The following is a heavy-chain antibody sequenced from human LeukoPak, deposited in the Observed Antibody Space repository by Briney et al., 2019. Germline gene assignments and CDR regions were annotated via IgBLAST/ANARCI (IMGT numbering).Heavy chain of an antibody. CDR1: GFTFSSYA. V-gene: IGHV3-9*03. CDR2: ISWNSGSI. Sequence: PGGSLRLSCAASGFTFSSYAMHWVRQAPGKGLEWVSGISWNSGSIGYADPVKGRFTISRDNAKNSLYLQMNSLRAEDMALYYCAKGRYDSSGYFDYWGQGTLVTVSS. CDR3: AKGRYDSSGYFDY. J-gene: IGHJ4*02. D-gene: IGHD3-22*01.